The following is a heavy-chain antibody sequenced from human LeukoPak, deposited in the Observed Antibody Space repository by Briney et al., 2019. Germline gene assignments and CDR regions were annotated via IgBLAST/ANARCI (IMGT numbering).Heavy chain of an antibody. J-gene: IGHJ6*02. D-gene: IGHD3-10*01. Sequence: GGSLRLSCAASGFTFSSYGMHWVHQAPGKGLEWVAVIWYDGSNKYYADSVKGRFTISRDNSKNTLYLQMNSLRAEDTAVYYCAWNMVRGSMDVWGQGTTVTVSS. CDR1: GFTFSSYG. CDR3: AWNMVRGSMDV. CDR2: IWYDGSNK. V-gene: IGHV3-33*01.